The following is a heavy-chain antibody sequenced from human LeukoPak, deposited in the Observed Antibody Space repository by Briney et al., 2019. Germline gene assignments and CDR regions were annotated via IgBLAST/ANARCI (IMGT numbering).Heavy chain of an antibody. V-gene: IGHV1-69*04. Sequence: SVKVSCKASGGTLSNYAFSWVRQAPGQGLEWMGRIIPMFDISNYAQKFQGRVTITADKSTGTAYMELSSLRSEDTAVYYCARDRVISSSWYMSDYWGQGTLVTVSS. J-gene: IGHJ4*02. CDR3: ARDRVISSSWYMSDY. D-gene: IGHD6-13*01. CDR2: IIPMFDIS. CDR1: GGTLSNYA.